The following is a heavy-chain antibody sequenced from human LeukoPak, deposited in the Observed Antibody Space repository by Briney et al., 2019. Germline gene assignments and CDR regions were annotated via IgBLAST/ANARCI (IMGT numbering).Heavy chain of an antibody. Sequence: PSETLSLTCTVSGYSISSGYYWGWIRQPPGKGLEWIGSIYHSGSTYYNPSFNSRVTISVATSKHQFSLKLSSVTAVDTAVYYCARGYATDYWGQGTLVTVSS. D-gene: IGHD2-8*01. CDR2: IYHSGST. J-gene: IGHJ4*02. V-gene: IGHV4-38-2*02. CDR3: ARGYATDY. CDR1: GYSISSGYY.